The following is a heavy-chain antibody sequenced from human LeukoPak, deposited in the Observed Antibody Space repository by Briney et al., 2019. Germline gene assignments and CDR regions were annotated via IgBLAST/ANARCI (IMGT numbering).Heavy chain of an antibody. D-gene: IGHD5-12*01. CDR3: AVDIVATPRPKGYGMDV. V-gene: IGHV1-2*04. Sequence: ASVKVSCKACGYTFTGYYMHWVRQAPGQGLEWMGWINPNSGGTNYAQKFQGWVTMTRDTSISTAYMELSRLRSDDTAVYYCAVDIVATPRPKGYGMDVWGQGTTVTVSS. CDR2: INPNSGGT. J-gene: IGHJ6*02. CDR1: GYTFTGYY.